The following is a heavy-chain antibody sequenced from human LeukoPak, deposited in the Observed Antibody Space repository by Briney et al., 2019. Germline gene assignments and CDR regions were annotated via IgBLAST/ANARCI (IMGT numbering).Heavy chain of an antibody. D-gene: IGHD5-18*01. CDR2: IRYDGSNK. CDR1: GFTFSSYD. J-gene: IGHJ4*02. CDR3: ARDRPSGDTAMGLDY. Sequence: SGGSLRLSCAASGFTFSSYDMHWVRQAPGKGLEWVAFIRYDGSNKYYADSVKGRFTISRDNSKNTLYLQMNSLRADDTAVYYCARDRPSGDTAMGLDYWGQGTLVTVSS. V-gene: IGHV3-30*02.